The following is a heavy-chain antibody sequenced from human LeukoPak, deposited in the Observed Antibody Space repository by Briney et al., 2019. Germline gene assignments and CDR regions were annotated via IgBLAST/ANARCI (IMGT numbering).Heavy chain of an antibody. V-gene: IGHV4-39*01. CDR1: GGSISSSSYY. CDR2: VYYSGST. Sequence: SETLSLTCTVSGGSISSSSYYWSWIRQPPGKGLEWIGSVYYSGSTYYNPSLKSRITISVDTSKNQFSLNLSSVTAADTAVYYCARRSVYSYFDYWGQANLATVSS. D-gene: IGHD4-11*01. CDR3: ARRSVYSYFDY. J-gene: IGHJ4*02.